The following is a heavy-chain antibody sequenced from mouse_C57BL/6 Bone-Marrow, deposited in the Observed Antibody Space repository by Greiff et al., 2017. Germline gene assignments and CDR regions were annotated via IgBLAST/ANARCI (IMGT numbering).Heavy chain of an antibody. CDR2: YPGSGNTY. CDR1: YTFTDYYM. V-gene: IGHV1-83*01. CDR3: QSGGSSYGGAMDY. Sequence: VQLQQSGPELVKPGASVKMSCKASGYTFTDYYMYWVKQKPGKGLEWIGEIYPGSGNTYYNEKFKGKATLTADTSSSTAYMPLSSLTSEDSAVXICAQSGGSSYGGAMDYWGQGTSVTVSA. J-gene: IGHJ4*01. D-gene: IGHD1-1*01.